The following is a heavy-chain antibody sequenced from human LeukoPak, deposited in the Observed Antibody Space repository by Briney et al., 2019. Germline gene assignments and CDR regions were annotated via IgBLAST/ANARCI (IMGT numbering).Heavy chain of an antibody. CDR1: GFTFSNYG. V-gene: IGHV3-33*01. D-gene: IGHD3-10*01. J-gene: IGHJ4*02. CDR3: ASWRGSGSYGGYFDY. CDR2: IWYDGSNR. Sequence: GGSLRLSCAASGFTFSNYGMYWVRQAPGKGLEWVALIWYDGSNRYCADSVKGRFTISRDNSKNTLYLQMNSLRAEDTAVYYCASWRGSGSYGGYFDYWGQGTLVTVSS.